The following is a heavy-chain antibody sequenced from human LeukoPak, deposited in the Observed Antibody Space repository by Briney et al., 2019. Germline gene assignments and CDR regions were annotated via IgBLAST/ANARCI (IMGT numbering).Heavy chain of an antibody. CDR2: IYYSGST. Sequence: SETLSLTCTVSGGSISNFYWSWIRQPPGKGLEWIGAIYYSGSTNYNPSLKSRVTISVDTSKNQFSLKLSSVTAADTAAYYCAREDQLLGRDYWGQGTLVTVSS. CDR1: GGSISNFY. J-gene: IGHJ4*02. D-gene: IGHD2-2*01. V-gene: IGHV4-4*08. CDR3: AREDQLLGRDY.